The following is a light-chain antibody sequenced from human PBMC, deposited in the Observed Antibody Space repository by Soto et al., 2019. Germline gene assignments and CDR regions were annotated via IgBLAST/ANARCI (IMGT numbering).Light chain of an antibody. V-gene: IGKV1-6*01. J-gene: IGKJ2*01. Sequence: AIQVTQSPSSLSASVGDRVTITCRASQDIRNDLGWYQQKPGRAPKLLIYTASTLQSGVPTRFSGSGSGTDFTLTISSLQPEDFATYYCQQRTDWPPVYTFGQGTKLEIK. CDR1: QDIRND. CDR2: TAS. CDR3: QQRTDWPPVYT.